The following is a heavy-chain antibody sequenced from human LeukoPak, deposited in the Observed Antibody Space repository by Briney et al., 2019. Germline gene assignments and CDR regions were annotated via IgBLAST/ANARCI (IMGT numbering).Heavy chain of an antibody. CDR2: IIPIFGSS. D-gene: IGHD5-24*01. Sequence: SVKVSCKASGGTFNNYAINWVRQAPGQGLEWMGGIIPIFGSSNYARKFQGRVTITADESTTTAYMELSSLRSEDTAVYYCARGDGFSLFDSWGQGTLVTVSS. V-gene: IGHV1-69*01. J-gene: IGHJ4*02. CDR1: GGTFNNYA. CDR3: ARGDGFSLFDS.